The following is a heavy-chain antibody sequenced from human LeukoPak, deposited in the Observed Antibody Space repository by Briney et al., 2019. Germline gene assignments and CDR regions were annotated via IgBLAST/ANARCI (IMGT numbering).Heavy chain of an antibody. D-gene: IGHD5-12*01. Sequence: GGSLRLSCAASGFTFSNAWMSWVRRAPGKGLEWVGRIKSKTDGGTTDYAAPVKGRFTISRDDSKNTLYLQMNSLKTEDTAVYYCTTVSDIVATNFDYWGQGTLVTVSS. CDR2: IKSKTDGGTT. CDR1: GFTFSNAW. J-gene: IGHJ4*02. V-gene: IGHV3-15*01. CDR3: TTVSDIVATNFDY.